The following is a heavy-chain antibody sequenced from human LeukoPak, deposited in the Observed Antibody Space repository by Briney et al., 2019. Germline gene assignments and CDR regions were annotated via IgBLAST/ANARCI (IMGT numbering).Heavy chain of an antibody. CDR2: ISSTASTK. Sequence: PGGSLRLSCAASEFTFSDYYMSWIRQAPGKGLAWVSYISSTASTKYYADSVRGRFTITRDNAKNSLYLQMNSLRAEDTAVYYCARDKGSSGWYGIDYWGQGTLVTVSS. D-gene: IGHD6-19*01. CDR3: ARDKGSSGWYGIDY. J-gene: IGHJ4*02. V-gene: IGHV3-11*04. CDR1: EFTFSDYY.